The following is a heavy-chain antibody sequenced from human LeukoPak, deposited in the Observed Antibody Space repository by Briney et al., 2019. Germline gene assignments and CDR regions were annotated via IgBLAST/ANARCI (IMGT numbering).Heavy chain of an antibody. D-gene: IGHD4-23*01. CDR1: SGSISSYY. CDR3: ARDSVVTENYFDY. CDR2: IYYSGST. V-gene: IGHV4-59*01. J-gene: IGHJ4*02. Sequence: PSETLSLTCTVSSGSISSYYRSWIGQPPGKGLEWIGYIYYSGSTNYNPSLKSRVTISVDTSKNQFSLKLSSVTAADTAVYYCARDSVVTENYFDYWGQGTLITVSS.